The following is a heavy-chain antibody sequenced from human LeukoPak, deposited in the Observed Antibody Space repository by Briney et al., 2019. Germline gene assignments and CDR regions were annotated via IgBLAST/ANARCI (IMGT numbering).Heavy chain of an antibody. CDR3: ARDVPEWELRALAAFDI. V-gene: IGHV4-30-4*08. D-gene: IGHD1-26*01. CDR2: IYCSGST. CDR1: GGSISSGDYY. Sequence: SETLSLTCTVSGGSISSGDYYWSWIRQPPGKGLEWIGYIYCSGSTYYNPSLMSRVTISVDTSKNQFSLKLSSVTAADTAVYYCARDVPEWELRALAAFDIWGQGTMVTVSS. J-gene: IGHJ3*02.